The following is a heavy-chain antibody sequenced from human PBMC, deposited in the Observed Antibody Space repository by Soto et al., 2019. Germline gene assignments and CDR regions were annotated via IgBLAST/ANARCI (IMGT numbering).Heavy chain of an antibody. D-gene: IGHD2-21*02. V-gene: IGHV4-59*08. CDR1: GGSNTSYH. J-gene: IGHJ4*01. CDR3: DGVTAIRPILDY. Sequence: TSETLSLTCVVSGGSNTSYHWSWIRQFPGKGLEWIAYTAYTGSTYYNPSLKSRLSISVDTSKNQFSLRLNSVTAADTAVYYCDGVTAIRPILDYRGHGVLVTVSS. CDR2: TAYTGST.